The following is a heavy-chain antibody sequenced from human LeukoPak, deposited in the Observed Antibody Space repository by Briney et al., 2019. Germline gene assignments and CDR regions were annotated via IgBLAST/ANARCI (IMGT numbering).Heavy chain of an antibody. CDR2: NNWNGGSI. CDR3: ARVTGYYYCSCNY. J-gene: IGHJ4*02. V-gene: IGHV3-20*04. Sequence: GGSLRLSCAASGFTFDLYGMSWVRQAPRKGLEWVCSNNWNGGSIGYAVTMKGRFTNSREYAKKYLYMQMNRLRYECTAVYYCARVTGYYYCSCNYWGQETLIIVSS. D-gene: IGHD5-18*01. CDR1: GFTFDLYG.